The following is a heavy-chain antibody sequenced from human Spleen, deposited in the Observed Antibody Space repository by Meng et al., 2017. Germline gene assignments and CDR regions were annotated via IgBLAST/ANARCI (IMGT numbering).Heavy chain of an antibody. D-gene: IGHD2/OR15-2a*01. CDR2: INPDSGT. Sequence: QVQLVQSGAEVKKPGASVNVSCKASGYTFTGYSMHWIRQAPGQGLEWMGRINPDSGTNYAQRFQGRVTLTWDTSISTAYMDLSSLRSDDTAMYYCAKDLSGSIDYWGQGTLVTVSS. CDR1: GYTFTGYS. J-gene: IGHJ4*02. V-gene: IGHV1-2*06. CDR3: AKDLSGSIDY.